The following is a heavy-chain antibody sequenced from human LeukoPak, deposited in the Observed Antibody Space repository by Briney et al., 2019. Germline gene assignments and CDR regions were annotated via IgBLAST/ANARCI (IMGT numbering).Heavy chain of an antibody. V-gene: IGHV1-2*02. CDR1: GYTFTGYF. CDR2: INPNSGDT. D-gene: IGHD5-18*01. Sequence: ASVKVSCTASGYTFTGYFIHWVRQAPGQGLEWMGWINPNSGDTNYAQKFQGRVTMTRDTSISTAYMELSRLRSDDTGVYSCATGTHVDTAMVAERDLDYWGQGTLVTVSS. CDR3: ATGTHVDTAMVAERDLDY. J-gene: IGHJ4*02.